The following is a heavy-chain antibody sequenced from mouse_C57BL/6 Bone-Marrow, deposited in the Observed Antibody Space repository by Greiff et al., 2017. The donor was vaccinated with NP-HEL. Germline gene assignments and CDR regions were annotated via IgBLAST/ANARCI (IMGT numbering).Heavy chain of an antibody. CDR3: ARERDGSSTGYAMDY. D-gene: IGHD1-1*01. J-gene: IGHJ4*01. CDR2: IYPRDGST. CDR1: GYTFTSYD. Sequence: VQLQQSGPELVKPGASVKLSCKASGYTFTSYDIHWVKQRPGQGLEWIGWIYPRDGSTKYNEKFKGKATLTVDTSSSTAYMELHSLTSEDSAVDFCARERDGSSTGYAMDYWGQGTSVTVSS. V-gene: IGHV1-85*01.